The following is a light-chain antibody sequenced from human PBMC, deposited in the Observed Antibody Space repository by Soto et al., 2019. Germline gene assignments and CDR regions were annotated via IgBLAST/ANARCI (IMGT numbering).Light chain of an antibody. CDR3: QHYGSSFT. CDR1: QGVNSTY. V-gene: IGKV3-20*01. CDR2: AAS. J-gene: IGKJ3*01. Sequence: IVLTQSPVTLSLSPGERATLSCRASQGVNSTYVAWYQQKPGQAPRLLIYAASIRATGIPDRFSGSGSGTDFILTISRLGPEDFVVYYCQHYGSSFTFGPGTKVDIK.